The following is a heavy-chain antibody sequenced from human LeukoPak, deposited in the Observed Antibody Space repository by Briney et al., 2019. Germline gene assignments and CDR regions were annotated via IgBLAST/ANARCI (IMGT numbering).Heavy chain of an antibody. CDR2: ISGSGGST. D-gene: IGHD2-8*01. V-gene: IGHV3-23*01. J-gene: IGHJ4*02. Sequence: RSGGSLRLSCAASGFTFSSYAMSWVRQAPGKGLEWVSAISGSGGSTYYADSVKGRFTISRDNSKNTLYLQMHSLRAEDTAVYYCATPGPEYCTNGVCTFDYWGQGTLVTVSS. CDR3: ATPGPEYCTNGVCTFDY. CDR1: GFTFSSYA.